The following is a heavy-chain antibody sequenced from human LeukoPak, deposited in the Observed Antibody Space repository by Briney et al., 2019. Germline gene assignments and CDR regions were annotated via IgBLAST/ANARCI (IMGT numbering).Heavy chain of an antibody. CDR1: GGSISSYY. CDR2: IYYSGST. J-gene: IGHJ6*03. Sequence: SSETLSLTCTVSGGSISSYYWSWIRQPAGKGLEWIGYIYYSGSTNYNPSLKSRVTISVDTSKNQFSLKLSSVTAADTAVYYCARVATPYYYDSSGYYPTRYYYYYMDVWGKGTTVTISS. CDR3: ARVATPYYYDSSGYYPTRYYYYYMDV. V-gene: IGHV4-59*01. D-gene: IGHD3-22*01.